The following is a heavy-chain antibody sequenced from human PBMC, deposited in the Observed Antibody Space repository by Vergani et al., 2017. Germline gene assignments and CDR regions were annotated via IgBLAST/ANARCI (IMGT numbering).Heavy chain of an antibody. J-gene: IGHJ5*02. V-gene: IGHV3-72*01. CDR2: SRNKARSYTT. D-gene: IGHD6-13*01. Sequence: VQLQESGPRLVKPSETLSLICSVSGYSISSGYFWGWIRQSPGKGLEWVGRSRNKARSYTTEYSASVKGRFTISRDDSRNSLYLQMNSLKTEDTAVYYCATLPLQTQQQVTSWGQGTLVTVSS. CDR3: ATLPLQTQQQVTS. CDR1: GYSISSGYF.